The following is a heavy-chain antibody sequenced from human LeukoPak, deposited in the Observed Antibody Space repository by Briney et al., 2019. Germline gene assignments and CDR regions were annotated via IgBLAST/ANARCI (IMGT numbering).Heavy chain of an antibody. CDR2: IYYSGST. CDR3: ARGGWQGNVDY. V-gene: IGHV4-59*01. J-gene: IGHJ4*02. Sequence: PSETLSLTCTVSGGSISGYYWSWIRQPPGKGLEWIGYIYYSGSTNYNPSLKSRVTISIDTSKNQFSLKLSSVTAADTAVYYCARGGWQGNVDYWGQGTLVTVSS. D-gene: IGHD5-12*01. CDR1: GGSISGYY.